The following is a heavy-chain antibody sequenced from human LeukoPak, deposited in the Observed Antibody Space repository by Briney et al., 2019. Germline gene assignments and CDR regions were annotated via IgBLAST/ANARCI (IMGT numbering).Heavy chain of an antibody. CDR3: VMIAVAAPFDY. V-gene: IGHV1-2*02. CDR2: INPNSGGT. J-gene: IGHJ4*02. D-gene: IGHD6-19*01. Sequence: ASVKVSCKASGYTFTGYYMHWVRQAPGQGLEWMGWINPNSGGTNYAQKFQGRVTMTRDTSISTAYMELSRLRSDDTAGYYCVMIAVAAPFDYWGQGTLVTVSS. CDR1: GYTFTGYY.